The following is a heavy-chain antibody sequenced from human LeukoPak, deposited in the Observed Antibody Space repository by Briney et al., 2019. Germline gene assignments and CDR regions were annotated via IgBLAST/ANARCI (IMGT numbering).Heavy chain of an antibody. V-gene: IGHV3-11*01. Sequence: PGGSLRLSCAASGFTFSDYYMSWIRQAPGKGLEWASYISSSGGSIYYADSVKGRFTISRDNAKNSLYLQMNSLRAEDTAVYFCAGPRGETYRYTFDYWGQGTLVTVSS. J-gene: IGHJ4*02. CDR2: ISSSGGSI. CDR3: AGPRGETYRYTFDY. CDR1: GFTFSDYY. D-gene: IGHD3-16*02.